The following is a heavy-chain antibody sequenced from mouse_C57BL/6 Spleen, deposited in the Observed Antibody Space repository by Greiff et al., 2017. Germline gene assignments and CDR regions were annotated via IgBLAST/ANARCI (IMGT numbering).Heavy chain of an antibody. CDR2: IYPGDGDT. V-gene: IGHV1-82*01. CDR1: GYAFSSSW. D-gene: IGHD2-3*01. CDR3: ARTYDGYAFDY. Sequence: QVQLQQSGPELVKPGASVKISCKASGYAFSSSWMNWVKQRPGKGLEWIGRIYPGDGDTNYNGKFKGKATLTADKSSSTAYMQLSSLTSEDSAVYFCARTYDGYAFDYWGQGTTLTVSS. J-gene: IGHJ2*01.